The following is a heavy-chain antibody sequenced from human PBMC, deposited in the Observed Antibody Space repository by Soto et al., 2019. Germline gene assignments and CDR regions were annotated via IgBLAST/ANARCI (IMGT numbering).Heavy chain of an antibody. D-gene: IGHD6-19*01. CDR2: IYPGDSDT. CDR1: GYSFANYW. Sequence: GESLKISCKGFGYSFANYWIGWVRQMPGKGLEWVGIIYPGDSDTRYSPSFQGQVTVSADKSISTAYLQWSSLKASDTAMYYCARHGLAGPYYYYYMDVWGKGTTVTV. CDR3: ARHGLAGPYYYYYMDV. J-gene: IGHJ6*03. V-gene: IGHV5-51*01.